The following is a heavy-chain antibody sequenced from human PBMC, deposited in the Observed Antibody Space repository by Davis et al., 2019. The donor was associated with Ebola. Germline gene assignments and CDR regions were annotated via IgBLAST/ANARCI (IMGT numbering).Heavy chain of an antibody. CDR3: ATGYCSSTSCHYYYYGMDV. Sequence: AASVTVSCKVSGYTLTELSMHWVRQAPGKGLEWMGGFDPEDGETIYAQKFQGRVTMTEDTSTDTAYMELSSLRSEDTAVYYCATGYCSSTSCHYYYYGMDVWGQGTTVTVSS. CDR2: FDPEDGET. V-gene: IGHV1-24*01. CDR1: GYTLTELS. J-gene: IGHJ6*02. D-gene: IGHD2-2*01.